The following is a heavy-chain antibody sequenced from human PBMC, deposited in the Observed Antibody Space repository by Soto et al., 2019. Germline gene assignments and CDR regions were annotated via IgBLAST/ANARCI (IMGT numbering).Heavy chain of an antibody. CDR2: TYYRSKWYN. CDR1: GDSVSSNSAA. J-gene: IGHJ3*02. Sequence: SQTLSLTCAISGDSVSSNSAAWNWIRQSPSRGLEWLGRTYYRSKWYNDYAVSVKSRITINPDTSKNQFSLQLNSVTPEDTAVYYCAREWTVVPAASYYDYIWGSYYLPPDAFDIWGQGTMVTVSS. D-gene: IGHD3-16*01. CDR3: AREWTVVPAASYYDYIWGSYYLPPDAFDI. V-gene: IGHV6-1*01.